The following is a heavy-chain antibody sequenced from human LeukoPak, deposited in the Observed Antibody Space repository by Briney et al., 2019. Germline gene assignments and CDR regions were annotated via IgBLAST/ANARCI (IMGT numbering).Heavy chain of an antibody. J-gene: IGHJ4*02. D-gene: IGHD1-26*01. CDR2: ITSSSSTI. V-gene: IGHV3-48*01. Sequence: GGSLRLSCAASGFTFSRYPMNWVRHVPGKGLEWLSYITSSSSTINYADSVKGRFTISRDNAKNSLYLQMSSLRGEDTAIYYCARGLGYIDAVGASPGSWWGQGTLVTVSS. CDR3: ARGLGYIDAVGASPGSW. CDR1: GFTFSRYP.